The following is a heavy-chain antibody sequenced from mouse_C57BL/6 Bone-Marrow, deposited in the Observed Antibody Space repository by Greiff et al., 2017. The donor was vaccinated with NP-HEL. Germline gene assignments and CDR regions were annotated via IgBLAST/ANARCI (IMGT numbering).Heavy chain of an antibody. CDR1: GYTFTSYW. J-gene: IGHJ4*01. CDR2: IDPSDSYT. D-gene: IGHD2-5*01. V-gene: IGHV1-69*01. CDR3: AREGYYSNPYYYAMDY. Sequence: QVQLQQPGAELVMPGASVKLSCKASGYTFTSYWMHWVKQRPGQGLEWIGEIDPSDSYTNYNQKFKGKSTLTVDKSSSTASMQLSSLTSENSTVYYCAREGYYSNPYYYAMDYWGQGTSVTVSS.